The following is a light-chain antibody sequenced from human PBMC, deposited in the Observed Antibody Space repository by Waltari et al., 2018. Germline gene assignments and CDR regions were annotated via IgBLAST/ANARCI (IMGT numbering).Light chain of an antibody. Sequence: SFELTQPPSLSVSPGQTARITCSGDALSKQYAHWHQQRPGLAPVLVIYKDSERPSGIPDRFSGSSSGNTASLTITGAQAEDEADYYCNSRDSSGNHVVFGGGTKLTVL. CDR3: NSRDSSGNHVV. CDR2: KDS. CDR1: ALSKQY. J-gene: IGLJ2*01. V-gene: IGLV3-25*02.